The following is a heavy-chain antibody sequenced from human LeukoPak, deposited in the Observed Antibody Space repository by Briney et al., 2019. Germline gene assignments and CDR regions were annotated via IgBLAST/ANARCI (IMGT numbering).Heavy chain of an antibody. CDR1: GFTFSTYW. D-gene: IGHD3-10*01. Sequence: GGSLRLSCAASGFTFSTYWMSWVRQAPGKGLEWVSYISSSSSTIYYADSVKGRFTISRDNAKNSLYLQMNSLRAEDTAVYYCARVSMVRGVIIDAFDIWGQGTMVTVSS. V-gene: IGHV3-48*01. CDR3: ARVSMVRGVIIDAFDI. J-gene: IGHJ3*02. CDR2: ISSSSSTI.